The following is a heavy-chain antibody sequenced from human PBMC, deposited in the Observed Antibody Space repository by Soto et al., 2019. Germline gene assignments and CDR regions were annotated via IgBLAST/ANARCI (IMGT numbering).Heavy chain of an antibody. V-gene: IGHV4-59*01. J-gene: IGHJ5*02. CDR1: GVTISTYY. CDR2: NYHSGTT. Sequence: SEILSLTCAVSGVTISTYYWSWIRQPPGKGLEWIGYNYHSGTTNYNPSLKSRVIISVDTSKNQFSLRLTSATAADTAIYFCVREAYIGYGHAIDRWGPGTLVTVSS. D-gene: IGHD5-12*01. CDR3: VREAYIGYGHAIDR.